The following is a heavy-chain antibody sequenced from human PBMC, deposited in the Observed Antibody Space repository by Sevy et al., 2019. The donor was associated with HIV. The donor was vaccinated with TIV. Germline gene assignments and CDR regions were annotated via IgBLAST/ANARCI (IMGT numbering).Heavy chain of an antibody. D-gene: IGHD6-13*01. J-gene: IGHJ6*02. CDR3: ARDFLEPSSTWYWAYYYCMDV. Sequence: GGSLRLSCAASRFTFNSHPMHWVRQAPGKGLEWVALISYDGSNTYYADSVKGRFTISRDNSKNTLYLQMDSLRADDAGVYYCARDFLEPSSTWYWAYYYCMDVWGQGTTVTVSS. V-gene: IGHV3-30-3*01. CDR2: ISYDGSNT. CDR1: RFTFNSHP.